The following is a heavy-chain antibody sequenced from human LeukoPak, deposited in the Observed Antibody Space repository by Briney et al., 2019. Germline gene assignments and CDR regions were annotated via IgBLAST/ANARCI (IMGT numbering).Heavy chain of an antibody. CDR1: GYTFTTYY. CDR2: MRPTSGDS. CDR3: ARAKLDDCGGVCDQYFQH. D-gene: IGHD2-21*02. J-gene: IGHJ1*01. Sequence: ASVKVSCKASGYTFTTYYVHWVRQAPGQGLEWMGYMRPTSGDSNFAQKFQGRVTLTRDTSINTAYMELSSLRSDDTAVYYCARAKLDDCGGVCDQYFQHWGQGTLVTVSS. V-gene: IGHV1-2*02.